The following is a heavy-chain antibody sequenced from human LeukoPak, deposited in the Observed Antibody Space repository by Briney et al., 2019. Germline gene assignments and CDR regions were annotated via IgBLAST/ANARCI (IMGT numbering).Heavy chain of an antibody. CDR1: GYTFTSYD. CDR3: ARTKRITIFGVNRIDY. Sequence: ASVKVSCKASGYTFTSYDINRVRQATGQGLEWMGWMNPNSGNTGYAQKFQGRGTMTRNTSISTAYMELSSLRSEDTAVYYCARTKRITIFGVNRIDYWGQGTLVTVSS. J-gene: IGHJ4*02. D-gene: IGHD3-3*01. V-gene: IGHV1-8*01. CDR2: MNPNSGNT.